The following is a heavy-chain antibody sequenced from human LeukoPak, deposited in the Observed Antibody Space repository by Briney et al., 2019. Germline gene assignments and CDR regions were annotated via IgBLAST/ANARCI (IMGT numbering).Heavy chain of an antibody. D-gene: IGHD4-23*01. CDR2: INSDGSST. CDR1: GFTFSSYW. J-gene: IGHJ4*02. Sequence: GGSLRLSCAASGFTFSSYWMHWVRQAPGKGPVWVSRINSDGSSTSYADSVKGRFTISRDNAKNTLYLQMNSLRAEDTAVYYCARGRPHGNDYWGQGTLVTVSS. CDR3: ARGRPHGNDY. V-gene: IGHV3-74*01.